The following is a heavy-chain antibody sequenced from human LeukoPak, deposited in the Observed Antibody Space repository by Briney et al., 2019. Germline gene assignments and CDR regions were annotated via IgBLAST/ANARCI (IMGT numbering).Heavy chain of an antibody. CDR3: AKDRDTAMEIEY. D-gene: IGHD5-18*01. CDR1: GFTFINYG. CDR2: VRYDGSNK. V-gene: IGHV3-30*02. J-gene: IGHJ4*02. Sequence: GGSLRLSCEASGFTFINYGMHWVRRAPGKGLEWVAVVRYDGSNKYYADSVKGRFTISRDNSKNTLYLQMNSLRAEDTAVYYCAKDRDTAMEIEYWGQGTLVTVSS.